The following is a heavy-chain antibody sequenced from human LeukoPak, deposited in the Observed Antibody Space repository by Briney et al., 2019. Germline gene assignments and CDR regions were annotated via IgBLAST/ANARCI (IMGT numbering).Heavy chain of an antibody. CDR3: VRVKDSSPLY. D-gene: IGHD6-13*01. V-gene: IGHV1-8*01. CDR2: LSPNSGNK. J-gene: IGHJ4*02. CDR1: GYTFTSYD. Sequence: ASVRVSCKAFGYTFTSYDINWMRQATGQGLEWMGWLSPNSGNKGYAQNFQGRVTLTRDISISTAYMELSSLRSEDTAVYYCVRVKDSSPLYWGQGTPVTVSS.